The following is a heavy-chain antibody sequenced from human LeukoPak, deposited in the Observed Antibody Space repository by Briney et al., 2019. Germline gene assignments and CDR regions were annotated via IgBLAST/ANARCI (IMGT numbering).Heavy chain of an antibody. D-gene: IGHD3-22*01. CDR2: IIPIFGTA. Sequence: SVKVSCKASGGTFSSYAISWVRQAPGEGLEWMGGIIPIFGTANYAQKFQGRVTITADESTSTTYMELSSLRSEDTAVYYCARCPTYYYDTSDYYYYYHMDVWGQGTTVTVSS. CDR1: GGTFSSYA. J-gene: IGHJ6*02. V-gene: IGHV1-69*01. CDR3: ARCPTYYYDTSDYYYYYHMDV.